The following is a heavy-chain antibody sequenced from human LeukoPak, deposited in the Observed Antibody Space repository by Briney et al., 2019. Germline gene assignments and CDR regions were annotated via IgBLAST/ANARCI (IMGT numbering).Heavy chain of an antibody. CDR3: ARVARGVSYDY. J-gene: IGHJ4*02. V-gene: IGHV1-8*02. CDR1: GYTFTGYY. D-gene: IGHD3-10*01. Sequence: ASVKVSCKASGYTFTGYYMHWVRQAPGLGLEWMGWMNPNSGNTGYAQKFQGRVTMTRNTSISTAYMELSSLRSEDTAVYYCARVARGVSYDYWGQGTLVTVSS. CDR2: MNPNSGNT.